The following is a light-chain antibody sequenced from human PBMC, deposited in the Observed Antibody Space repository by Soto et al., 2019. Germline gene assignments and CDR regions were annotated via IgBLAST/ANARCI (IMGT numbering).Light chain of an antibody. V-gene: IGLV1-40*01. J-gene: IGLJ3*02. CDR1: SSNIGAGYD. Sequence: QSVLTQPPSVSGAPGQRVTISCTGSSSNIGAGYDVHWYQQLPGTAPKLLIYGNSNRPSGVPDRSSGSNSVTSASLAIAGLQVEDGAEYYCQSYASSQRGRVFGGGTELTVL. CDR3: QSYASSQRGRV. CDR2: GNS.